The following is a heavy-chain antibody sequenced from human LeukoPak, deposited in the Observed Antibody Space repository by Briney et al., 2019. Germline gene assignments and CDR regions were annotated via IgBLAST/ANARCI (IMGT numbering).Heavy chain of an antibody. CDR2: ISHDGTKK. D-gene: IGHD6-19*01. Sequence: GGSLRLSCATSGFNFSSHVMHWVRQAPGKGLEWLAVISHDGTKKYYADSVKGRFTVSRDNSKNTLFLEMNSLRPEETALYYCARARQWLVGDAFDLWGQGTMVSVP. J-gene: IGHJ3*01. CDR3: ARARQWLVGDAFDL. CDR1: GFNFSSHV. V-gene: IGHV3-30*04.